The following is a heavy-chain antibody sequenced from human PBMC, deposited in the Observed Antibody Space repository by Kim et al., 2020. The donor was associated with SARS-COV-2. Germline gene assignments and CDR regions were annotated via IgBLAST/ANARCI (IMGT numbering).Heavy chain of an antibody. J-gene: IGHJ4*02. CDR2: IRSKAYGGTT. V-gene: IGHV3-49*03. Sequence: GGSLRLSCTASGFTFGDYAMSWFRQAPGKGLEWVGFIRSKAYGGTTEYAASVKGRFTISRDDSKSIAYLQMNSLKTEDTAVYYCTRDSALLWFGESSWYFDYWGQGTLVTVSS. CDR3: TRDSALLWFGESSWYFDY. CDR1: GFTFGDYA. D-gene: IGHD3-10*01.